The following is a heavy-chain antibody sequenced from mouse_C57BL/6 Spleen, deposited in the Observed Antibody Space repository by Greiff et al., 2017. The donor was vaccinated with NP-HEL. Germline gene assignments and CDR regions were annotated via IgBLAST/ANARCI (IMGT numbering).Heavy chain of an antibody. Sequence: QVHVKQSGAELVKPGASVKISCKASGYAFSSYWMNWVKQRPGKGLEWIGQIYPGDGDTNYNGKFKGKATLTADKSSSTAYMQLSSLTSEDSAVYFCARRGYDPYYFDYWGQGTTLTVSS. CDR1: GYAFSSYW. CDR2: IYPGDGDT. V-gene: IGHV1-80*01. CDR3: ARRGYDPYYFDY. D-gene: IGHD2-3*01. J-gene: IGHJ2*01.